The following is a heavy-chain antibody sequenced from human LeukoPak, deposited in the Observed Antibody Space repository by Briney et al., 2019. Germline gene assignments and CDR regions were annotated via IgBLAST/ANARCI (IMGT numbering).Heavy chain of an antibody. D-gene: IGHD2-21*02. Sequence: PGRSLRLSCAASGFTFSNYAMNWVRQAPGKGLEWVAVISHDGTNEYYAESVKGRFTNSRDNSKNTLYLQMNSLRAEDTAVYYCAKTPDIVVVTAITGSFDYWGQGTLVTVSS. CDR2: ISHDGTNE. CDR3: AKTPDIVVVTAITGSFDY. J-gene: IGHJ4*02. CDR1: GFTFSNYA. V-gene: IGHV3-30*04.